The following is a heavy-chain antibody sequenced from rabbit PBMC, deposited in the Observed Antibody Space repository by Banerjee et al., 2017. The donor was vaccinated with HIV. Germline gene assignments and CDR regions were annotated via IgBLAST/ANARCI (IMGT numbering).Heavy chain of an antibody. V-gene: IGHV1S45*01. CDR2: INTSSGNT. CDR3: ARRYDSSGWGYYFTL. D-gene: IGHD4-1*01. CDR1: GFSFSSDYY. J-gene: IGHJ4*01. Sequence: QQQLEESGGDLVKPEGSLTLTCKASGFSFSSDYYMCWVRQAPGKGLEWIACINTSSGNTVYASWAKGRFTISKTSSTTVTLQMTSLTAADTATYFCARRYDSSGWGYYFTLWGQGTLVTVS.